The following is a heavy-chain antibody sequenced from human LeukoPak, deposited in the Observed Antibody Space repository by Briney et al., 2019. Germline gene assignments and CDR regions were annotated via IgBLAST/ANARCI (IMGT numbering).Heavy chain of an antibody. J-gene: IGHJ5*02. CDR3: ARLDSGKWFGGSGTWFDP. V-gene: IGHV4-61*08. CDR1: GGSISSGGYY. CDR2: IYYSGST. D-gene: IGHD3-10*01. Sequence: PSQTLSLTCTVSGGSISSGGYYWSWIRQPPGKGLEWIGYIYYSGSTNYNPSLKSRVTISVDTSKNQFSLKLSSVTAADTAVYYCARLDSGKWFGGSGTWFDPWGQGTLVTVSS.